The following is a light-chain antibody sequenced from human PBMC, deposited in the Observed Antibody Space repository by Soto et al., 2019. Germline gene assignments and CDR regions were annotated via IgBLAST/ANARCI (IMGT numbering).Light chain of an antibody. V-gene: IGKV1-5*03. CDR1: QSVRNW. CDR3: QQYNAFPLT. Sequence: IQMTQSPSTVSASVGDGVTITCRASQSVRNWLAWFQQKPRRPPKLLIYKTSRLEGGVPSRFNGSGYGTDFTLAISSLQPDDFATYYCQQYNAFPLTFGQGNKLE. CDR2: KTS. J-gene: IGKJ2*01.